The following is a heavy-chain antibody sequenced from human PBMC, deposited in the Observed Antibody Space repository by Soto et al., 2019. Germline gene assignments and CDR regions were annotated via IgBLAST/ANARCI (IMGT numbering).Heavy chain of an antibody. Sequence: QVQLQESGPGLVKPSQTLSLTCTVSGGSISSGDYYWSWIRQPPGKGLEWIGYIYYSGSTYYNPSLKSRVTLSVDTSKNQFSLKLSSVTAADTAVYYCAREGAMIVVEHAFDIWGQGTMVTVSS. CDR2: IYYSGST. V-gene: IGHV4-30-4*01. D-gene: IGHD3-22*01. CDR1: GGSISSGDYY. CDR3: AREGAMIVVEHAFDI. J-gene: IGHJ3*02.